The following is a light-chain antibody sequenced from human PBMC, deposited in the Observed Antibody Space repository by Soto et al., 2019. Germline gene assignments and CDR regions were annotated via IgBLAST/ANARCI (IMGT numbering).Light chain of an antibody. Sequence: AIQVTQSPSSLSASVGDRVTITCRTSQGIRSALGWYQQKPGKVPKLLIYAASTLQSGVPSRFSGSGSGTEFTLTISSLQPDDFATYYCQQYNNYRTFGQGTKV. CDR3: QQYNNYRT. CDR2: AAS. CDR1: QGIRSA. V-gene: IGKV1D-13*01. J-gene: IGKJ1*01.